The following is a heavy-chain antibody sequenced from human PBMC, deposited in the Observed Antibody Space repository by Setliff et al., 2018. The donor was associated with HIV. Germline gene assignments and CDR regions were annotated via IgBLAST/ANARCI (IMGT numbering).Heavy chain of an antibody. CDR1: GGSSSSRSYY. CDR3: ARDGRHDRSRWYVTHQYFKY. V-gene: IGHV4-39*07. D-gene: IGHD6-13*01. CDR2: IYSSGST. Sequence: PSETLSLTCTVSGGSSSSRSYYWGWIRQPPGKGLEWIGSIYSSGSTYYNPSLKSRVTISVDTSKKQFSLRLSSVTAADTAVYYCARDGRHDRSRWYVTHQYFKYWGQGTLVTVSS. J-gene: IGHJ1*01.